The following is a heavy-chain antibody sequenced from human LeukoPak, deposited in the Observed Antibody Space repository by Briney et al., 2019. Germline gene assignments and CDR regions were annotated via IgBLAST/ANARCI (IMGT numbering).Heavy chain of an antibody. Sequence: GGSLRLSCAASGFTFSSYAMSWVRQAPGKGLKWVSAISGSGGSTYYADSVKGRFTISRDNSKNTLYLQMNSLSAEDTAVYYCAKQRDGYSSGWYGIDAFDIWGQGTMVTVSS. CDR3: AKQRDGYSSGWYGIDAFDI. D-gene: IGHD6-19*01. CDR2: ISGSGGST. CDR1: GFTFSSYA. V-gene: IGHV3-23*01. J-gene: IGHJ3*02.